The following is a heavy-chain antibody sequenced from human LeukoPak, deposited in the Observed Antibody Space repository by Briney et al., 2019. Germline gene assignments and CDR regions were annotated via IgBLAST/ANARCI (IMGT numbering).Heavy chain of an antibody. J-gene: IGHJ4*02. CDR3: ARGGGSYGY. CDR2: ISSSSSYI. V-gene: IGHV3-21*01. Sequence: GGSLRLSCAASGFTFSSYSMNWVRQAPGKGLEWVSSISSSSSYIYYADSVKGRFTISRYNAKNSLYLQMNRLRDEDRAVYYCARGGGSYGYWGQGTLVTVSS. D-gene: IGHD5-18*01. CDR1: GFTFSSYS.